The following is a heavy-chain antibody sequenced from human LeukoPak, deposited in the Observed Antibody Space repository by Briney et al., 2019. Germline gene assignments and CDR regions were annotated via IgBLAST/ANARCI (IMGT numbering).Heavy chain of an antibody. D-gene: IGHD6-13*01. J-gene: IGHJ3*02. V-gene: IGHV4-39*07. Sequence: PSETLSLTCTVSGGSISSSSYYWGWIRQPPGKGLEWIGSIYYSGSTYYSPSLKSRVTISVDTSKNQFSLKLSSVTAADTAVYYCARDGYSSSWYSAFDIWGQGTMVTVSS. CDR1: GGSISSSSYY. CDR3: ARDGYSSSWYSAFDI. CDR2: IYYSGST.